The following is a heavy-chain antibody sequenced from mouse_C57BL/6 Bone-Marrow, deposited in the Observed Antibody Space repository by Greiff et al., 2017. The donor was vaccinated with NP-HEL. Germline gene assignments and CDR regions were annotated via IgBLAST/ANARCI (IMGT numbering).Heavy chain of an antibody. J-gene: IGHJ2*01. V-gene: IGHV1-52*01. CDR3: AVVARNY. Sequence: VQLQQPGAELVRPGSSVTLSCKASGYTFTSYWMHWVKQRPIQGLEWIGNIDPSDSEPHYNQKFKDKATLTVDKSSSTAYMQLSSLTSEDSAVYYCAVVARNYWGQGTTLTVSS. D-gene: IGHD1-1*01. CDR2: IDPSDSEP. CDR1: GYTFTSYW.